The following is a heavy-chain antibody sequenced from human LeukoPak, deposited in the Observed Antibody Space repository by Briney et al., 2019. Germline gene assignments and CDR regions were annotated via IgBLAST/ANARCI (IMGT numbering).Heavy chain of an antibody. D-gene: IGHD1-26*01. Sequence: GGSLRLSCAASGFIFSSYAMSWVRQAPGKGLEWVSAISGSGGSTYYADSVKGRFTISRDNSKNTLYLQMNSLRAEDTAVYYCAKDVSRGGSYGLGAFDIWGPGTMVTVPS. V-gene: IGHV3-23*01. CDR2: ISGSGGST. CDR3: AKDVSRGGSYGLGAFDI. J-gene: IGHJ3*02. CDR1: GFIFSSYA.